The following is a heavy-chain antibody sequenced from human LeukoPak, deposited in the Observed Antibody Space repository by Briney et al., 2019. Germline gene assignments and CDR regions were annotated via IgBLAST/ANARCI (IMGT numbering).Heavy chain of an antibody. CDR3: ARDRSDSSGYKYLDY. CDR2: INHSGST. CDR1: GGSFSGYY. J-gene: IGHJ4*02. D-gene: IGHD3-22*01. Sequence: PSETLSLTCAVYGGSFSGYYWSWIRQPPGKGLEWIGEINHSGSTNYNPSLKSRVTISVDTSKNQFSLKLSSVTAADTAVYYCARDRSDSSGYKYLDYWGQGTLVTVSS. V-gene: IGHV4-34*01.